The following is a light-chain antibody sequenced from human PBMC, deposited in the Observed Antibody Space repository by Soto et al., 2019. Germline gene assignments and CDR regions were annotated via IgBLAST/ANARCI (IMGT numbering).Light chain of an antibody. CDR3: QHSYSTPYT. J-gene: IGKJ2*01. Sequence: DIQMTQSPSSLSASVGDRVTITCRASQSISSYLNWYHLKPGKAPKLLIYAASSLQSGVPSRFSGSGSGTDFTLTISSLQPEDFATYYCQHSYSTPYTFGQGTKLEIK. V-gene: IGKV1-39*01. CDR2: AAS. CDR1: QSISSY.